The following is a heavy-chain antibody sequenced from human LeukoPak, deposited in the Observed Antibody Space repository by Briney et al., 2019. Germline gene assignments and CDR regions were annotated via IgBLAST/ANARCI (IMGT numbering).Heavy chain of an antibody. CDR3: STAVNESYFN. V-gene: IGHV3-15*01. J-gene: IGHJ1*01. CDR1: GFTFTYAW. D-gene: IGHD1-26*01. CDR2: IKSKPDGGAA. Sequence: GGSVRLSCAGSGFTFTYAWRTWVGQPPGKGLEGVGLIKSKPDGGAADYAAPVKSSFTISRDDTRNTLYLRISTLEIDDTAVYFCSTAVNESYFNCGPGTLVIASS.